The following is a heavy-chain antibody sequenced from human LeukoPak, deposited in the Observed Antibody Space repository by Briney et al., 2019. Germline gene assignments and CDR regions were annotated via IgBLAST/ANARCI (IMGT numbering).Heavy chain of an antibody. CDR2: VSGSGDTT. Sequence: GGSLRLSCAASGFTFSSYAMNWVRQPPGKGLEWVSTVSGSGDTTYYADSVKGRFTISRDSSKNTLYLQMNSLRVEDTAVYYCAKAKTQAMVLPGNYWGQGTRVTVSS. J-gene: IGHJ4*02. CDR3: AKAKTQAMVLPGNY. V-gene: IGHV3-23*01. CDR1: GFTFSSYA. D-gene: IGHD5-18*01.